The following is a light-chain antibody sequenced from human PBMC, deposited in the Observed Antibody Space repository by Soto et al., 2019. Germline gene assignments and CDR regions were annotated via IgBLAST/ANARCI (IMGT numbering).Light chain of an antibody. Sequence: QSVLTQPPSASGTPGQRVTISCSGSSSNIGSNTVNWYQQLPGTAPKLLIYSNNQRPSGVHDRFSGSGSGTSASLAISWLQSEDEADYYCAAWDDSLNGWVFGGGTKLTVL. V-gene: IGLV1-44*01. CDR2: SNN. CDR3: AAWDDSLNGWV. J-gene: IGLJ3*02. CDR1: SSNIGSNT.